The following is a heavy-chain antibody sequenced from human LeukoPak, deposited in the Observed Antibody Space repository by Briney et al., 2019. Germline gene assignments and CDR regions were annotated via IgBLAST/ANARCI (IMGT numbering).Heavy chain of an antibody. V-gene: IGHV4-4*07. CDR2: IYSSGSN. CDR1: GGSISGYF. CDR3: AREPTSGREPTSGRPLDY. Sequence: SETLSLTCTVSGGSISGYFWSWIRQPAGKGLEWIGRIYSSGSNNYNPSLKSRVTMSLDTSKNHLSLNLSSVTAADAAVYYCAREPTSGREPTSGRPLDYWGQGTLVTVSS. J-gene: IGHJ4*02. D-gene: IGHD5-12*01.